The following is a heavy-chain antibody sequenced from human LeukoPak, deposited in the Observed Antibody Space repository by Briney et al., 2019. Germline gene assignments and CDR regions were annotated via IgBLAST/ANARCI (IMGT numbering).Heavy chain of an antibody. D-gene: IGHD1-1*01. CDR1: GFKFDEYV. J-gene: IGHJ4*02. Sequence: GGSLRLSCEASGFKFDEYVMHWVRQAPGKGQEWVSAISGSGGSTYYADSVKGRFTISRDNSKNTLYLQMNSLRAENTALYYCAKDLNWNRRLDSWGQGTLVTVSS. CDR3: AKDLNWNRRLDS. V-gene: IGHV3-23*01. CDR2: ISGSGGST.